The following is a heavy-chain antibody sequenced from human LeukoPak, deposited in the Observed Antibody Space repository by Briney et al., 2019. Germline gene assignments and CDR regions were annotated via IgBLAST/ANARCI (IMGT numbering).Heavy chain of an antibody. CDR2: ISSSGSTI. CDR3: ARVTGATTHWFDP. J-gene: IGHJ5*02. Sequence: GGSLRLSCAASGFTFSDDYMSWIRQAPGKGLEWVSYISSSGSTIYYADSVKGRFTISRDNAKNSLYLQMNSLRAEDTAVYYCARVTGATTHWFDPWGQGTLVTVSS. D-gene: IGHD1-26*01. CDR1: GFTFSDDY. V-gene: IGHV3-11*01.